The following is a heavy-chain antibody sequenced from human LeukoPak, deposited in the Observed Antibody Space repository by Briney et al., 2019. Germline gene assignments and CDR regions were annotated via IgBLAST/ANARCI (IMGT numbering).Heavy chain of an antibody. D-gene: IGHD2-2*01. V-gene: IGHV4-4*07. CDR3: ARAGYCSSTSCSYYMDV. CDR2: IYTSGST. J-gene: IGHJ6*03. CDR1: GGSISSYY. Sequence: SETLSLTCSVSGGSISSYYWSWIRQPAGKGLEWIGRIYTSGSTDYNPSLKSRVTMSVDTSKSQFSLKLSSVTAADTAVYYCARAGYCSSTSCSYYMDVWGKGTTVTVSS.